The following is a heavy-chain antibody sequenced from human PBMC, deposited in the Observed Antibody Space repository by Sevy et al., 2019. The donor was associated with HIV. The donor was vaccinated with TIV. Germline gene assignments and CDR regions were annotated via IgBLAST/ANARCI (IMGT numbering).Heavy chain of an antibody. CDR3: ARDYKLGPERFFAFDI. CDR2: ISAYNGNT. D-gene: IGHD3-3*01. Sequence: ASVKVSCKASGYTFTSYGISWVRQAPGQGLEWMGWISAYNGNTNYAQKLQGRVTMTTDTSTSTAYMELRSLRSDDTAVYYCARDYKLGPERFFAFDIWGQRTMVTVSS. J-gene: IGHJ3*02. V-gene: IGHV1-18*01. CDR1: GYTFTSYG.